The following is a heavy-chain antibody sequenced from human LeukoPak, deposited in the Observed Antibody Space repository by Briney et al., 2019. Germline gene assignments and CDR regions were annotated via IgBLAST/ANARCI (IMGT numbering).Heavy chain of an antibody. J-gene: IGHJ4*02. CDR3: ARGGDYGSGSYYRN. CDR1: GGSISSYY. V-gene: IGHV4-59*01. D-gene: IGHD3-10*01. CDR2: IYYSGST. Sequence: PSETLSLTCTVSGGSISSYYRSWIRQPPGKGLEWIGYIYYSGSTNYNPSLKSRVTISVDTSKNQFSLKLSSVTAADTAVYYCARGGDYGSGSYYRNWGQGTLVTVSS.